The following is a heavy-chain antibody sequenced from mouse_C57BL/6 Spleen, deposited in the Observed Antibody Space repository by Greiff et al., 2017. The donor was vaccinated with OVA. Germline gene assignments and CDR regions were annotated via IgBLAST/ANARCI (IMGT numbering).Heavy chain of an antibody. CDR1: GFTFSSYA. V-gene: IGHV5-9-1*02. J-gene: IGHJ1*03. CDR2: ISSGGDYI. CDR3: TREQMSGSSYWYFDV. Sequence: EVKLVESGEGLVKPGGSLKLSCAASGFTFSSYAMSWVRQTPEKRLEWVAYISSGGDYIYYADTVKGRFTISRDNARNTLYLQMSSLKSEDTAMYYCTREQMSGSSYWYFDVWGTGTTVTVSS. D-gene: IGHD1-1*01.